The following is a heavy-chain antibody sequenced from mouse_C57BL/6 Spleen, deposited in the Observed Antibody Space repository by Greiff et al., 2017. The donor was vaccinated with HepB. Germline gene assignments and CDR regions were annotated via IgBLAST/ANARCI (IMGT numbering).Heavy chain of an antibody. J-gene: IGHJ2*01. CDR1: GFSLTSYG. D-gene: IGHD1-1*01. CDR2: IWSDGST. Sequence: VKLEESGPGLVAPSQSLSITCTVSGFSLTSYGVHWVRQPPGKGLEWLVVIWSDGSTTYNSALKSRLSISKDNSKSQVFLKMNSLQTDDTAMYYCARHEPYGIQGYFDYWGQGTTLTVSS. CDR3: ARHEPYGIQGYFDY. V-gene: IGHV2-6-1*01.